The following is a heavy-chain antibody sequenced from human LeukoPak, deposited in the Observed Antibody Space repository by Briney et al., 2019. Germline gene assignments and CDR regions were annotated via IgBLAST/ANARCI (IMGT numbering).Heavy chain of an antibody. Sequence: SETLSLTCTVSGYSINSGYYWSWIRQPPGKRLEWIGSIYYSGSTYSNPTLKSRLTISVDTSKNQISLNLTSVTAADTAVYYCARRSMVRGHGLDYWGQGTLVIVSS. CDR2: IYYSGST. J-gene: IGHJ4*02. CDR1: GYSINSGYY. D-gene: IGHD3-10*01. CDR3: ARRSMVRGHGLDY. V-gene: IGHV4-38-2*02.